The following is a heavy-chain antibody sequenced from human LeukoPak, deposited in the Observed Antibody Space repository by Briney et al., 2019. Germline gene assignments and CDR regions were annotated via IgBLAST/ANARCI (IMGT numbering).Heavy chain of an antibody. D-gene: IGHD6-19*01. CDR2: ISGSGGST. CDR3: ASHPAVAGKYYFDY. J-gene: IGHJ4*02. CDR1: GFTFSSYA. Sequence: GGSLRLSCAASGFTFSSYAMSWVHQAPGKGLEWVSAISGSGGSTYYADSVKGRFTISRDNSKNTLYLQMNSLRAEDTAVYYCASHPAVAGKYYFDYWGQGTLVTVSS. V-gene: IGHV3-23*01.